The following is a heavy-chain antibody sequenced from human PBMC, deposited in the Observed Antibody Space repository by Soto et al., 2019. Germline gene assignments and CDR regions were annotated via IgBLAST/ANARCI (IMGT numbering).Heavy chain of an antibody. CDR3: AKDLEAAAAAYYFDY. V-gene: IGHV3-30*18. CDR1: GFTFRSYG. D-gene: IGHD6-13*01. Sequence: GGSLRLSCTASGFTFRSYGMHWVRQAPGKGLEWVAVISYDGRDKKSADSVKGRFTVSRDTSNNILYLQMNSLSAEDTAVYYCAKDLEAAAAAYYFDYWGQGTLVTVSS. CDR2: ISYDGRDK. J-gene: IGHJ4*02.